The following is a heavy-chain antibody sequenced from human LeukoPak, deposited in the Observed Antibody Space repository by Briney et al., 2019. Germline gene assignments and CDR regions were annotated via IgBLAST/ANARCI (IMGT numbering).Heavy chain of an antibody. V-gene: IGHV4-38-2*02. CDR2: IYHSGST. D-gene: IGHD6-13*01. J-gene: IGHJ4*02. Sequence: SETLSLTCTVSGYSISSGYYWGWIRQPPGKGLEWIGSIYHSGSTYYNPSLKSRVTMSVDTSKNQFSLKLSSVTAADTAVYYCAREGSSWSFDYWGQGTLVTVSS. CDR1: GYSISSGYY. CDR3: AREGSSWSFDY.